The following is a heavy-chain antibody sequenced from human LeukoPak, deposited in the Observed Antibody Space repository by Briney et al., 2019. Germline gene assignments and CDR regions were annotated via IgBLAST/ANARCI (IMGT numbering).Heavy chain of an antibody. V-gene: IGHV1-18*01. J-gene: IGHJ4*02. CDR1: GYTFTTYA. Sequence: DSVKVSCKASGYTFTTYAISWVRQAPGQGLEWMGWLGTYNGNTHYAQKLQGRVTMTTDTSTSTAYMELRSLRSDDTAVYYCARTPPYYDSVGFDSWGQGTLVTVSS. CDR3: ARTPPYYDSVGFDS. D-gene: IGHD3-22*01. CDR2: LGTYNGNT.